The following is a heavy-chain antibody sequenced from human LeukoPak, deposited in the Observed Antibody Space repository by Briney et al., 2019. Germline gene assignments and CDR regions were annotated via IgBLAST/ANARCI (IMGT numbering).Heavy chain of an antibody. CDR1: GDSISSSSSY. J-gene: IGHJ5*02. CDR3: ARGYSSGWYVPGWYNWFDP. Sequence: SETLSLTCIVSGDSISSSSSYWGWIRQPPGKGLEWIGSRYYRGSTYYNPSLKSRVTISVDTSKNQFSLKLSSVTAADTAVYYCARGYSSGWYVPGWYNWFDPWGQGTLVTVSS. D-gene: IGHD6-19*01. V-gene: IGHV4-39*07. CDR2: RYYRGST.